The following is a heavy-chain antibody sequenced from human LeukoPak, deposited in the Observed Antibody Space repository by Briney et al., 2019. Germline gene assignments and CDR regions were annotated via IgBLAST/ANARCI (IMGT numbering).Heavy chain of an antibody. Sequence: PGGSLRLSCAASGFTFSSYWMSWVRQAPGKGLEWVANIKQDGSQKYYVDSVKGRFTISRDNAKNSLYLQMNSLRAEDTAVYYCAKNYDFWSGPPLPDYWGQGTLVTVSS. CDR2: IKQDGSQK. V-gene: IGHV3-7*03. J-gene: IGHJ4*02. CDR3: AKNYDFWSGPPLPDY. D-gene: IGHD3-3*01. CDR1: GFTFSSYW.